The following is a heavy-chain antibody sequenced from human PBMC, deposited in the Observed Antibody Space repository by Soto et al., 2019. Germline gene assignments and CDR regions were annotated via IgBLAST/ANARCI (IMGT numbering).Heavy chain of an antibody. CDR3: ARDFWSGYPKGWFDP. V-gene: IGHV4-59*01. J-gene: IGHJ5*02. D-gene: IGHD3-3*01. Sequence: SETLSLTCTVSGGSISSYYWSWIRQPPGKGLEWIGYIYYSGSTNYNPSLKSRVTISVDTSKNQFSLKLSSVTAADTAVYYCARDFWSGYPKGWFDPWGQGTLVTVSS. CDR1: GGSISSYY. CDR2: IYYSGST.